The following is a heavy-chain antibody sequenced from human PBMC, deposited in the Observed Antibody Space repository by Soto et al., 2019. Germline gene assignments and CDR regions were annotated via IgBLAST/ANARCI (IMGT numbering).Heavy chain of an antibody. CDR1: GYTFTGYY. CDR2: INPNSGGT. CDR3: ARDHPYSSSSRGFDP. J-gene: IGHJ5*02. V-gene: IGHV1-2*04. Sequence: ASVKVFCKASGYTFTGYYMHWVRQAPGQGLEWMGWINPNSGGTNYAQKFQGWVTMTRDTSISTAYMELSRLRSDDTAVYYCARDHPYSSSSRGFDPWGQGTLVTVSS. D-gene: IGHD6-6*01.